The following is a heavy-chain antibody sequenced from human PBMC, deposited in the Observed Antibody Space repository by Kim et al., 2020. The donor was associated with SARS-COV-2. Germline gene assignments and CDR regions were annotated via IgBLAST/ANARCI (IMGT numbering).Heavy chain of an antibody. Sequence: KPSLKRRVTISVDTSENQFSLKLSSVTAADTAVYYCARRGGYSSTAYFDYWGQGTLVTVSS. D-gene: IGHD2-21*01. CDR3: ARRGGYSSTAYFDY. J-gene: IGHJ4*02. V-gene: IGHV4-34*01.